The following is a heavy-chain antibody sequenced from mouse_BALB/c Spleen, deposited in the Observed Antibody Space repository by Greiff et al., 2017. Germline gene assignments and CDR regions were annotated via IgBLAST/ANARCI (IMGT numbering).Heavy chain of an antibody. Sequence: VQLQQSGAELVRSGASVKLSCTASGFNIKDYYMHWVKQRPEQGLEWIGWIDPENGDTEYAPKFQGKATMTADTSSNTAYLQLSSLTSEDTAVYYCNGRSLGYPSMDYGGQGTSVTVSS. CDR2: IDPENGDT. CDR3: NGRSLGYPSMDY. D-gene: IGHD1-2*01. CDR1: GFNIKDYY. V-gene: IGHV14-4*02. J-gene: IGHJ4*01.